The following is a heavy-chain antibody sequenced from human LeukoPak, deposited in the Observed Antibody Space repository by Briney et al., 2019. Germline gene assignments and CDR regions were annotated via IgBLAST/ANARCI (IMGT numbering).Heavy chain of an antibody. CDR2: ISYDGSNK. CDR3: ARDYTIFGAVPLPPDV. J-gene: IGHJ6*02. CDR1: GFTFSSYA. Sequence: GGPLRLSCAASGFTFSSYAMHWVRQAPGKGLEWVAVISYDGSNKYYADSVKGRFTISRDNSKNTLYLQMNSLRAEDTAVYYCARDYTIFGAVPLPPDVWGQGTTVTVSS. D-gene: IGHD3-3*01. V-gene: IGHV3-30-3*01.